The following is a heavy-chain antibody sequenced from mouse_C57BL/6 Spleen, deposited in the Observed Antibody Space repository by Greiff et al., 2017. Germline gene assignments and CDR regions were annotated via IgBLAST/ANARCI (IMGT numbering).Heavy chain of an antibody. J-gene: IGHJ1*03. CDR3: ARGDYGSSYWYFDV. V-gene: IGHV5-16*01. Sequence: DVQLVESEGGLVQPGSSMKLSCTASGFTFSDYYMAWVRQVPEKGLEWVANINYDGSSTYYLDYLKSRFIISRDNAKNILYLQMSSLKSEDTATYYCARGDYGSSYWYFDVWGTGTTVTVSS. CDR2: INYDGSST. CDR1: GFTFSDYY. D-gene: IGHD1-1*01.